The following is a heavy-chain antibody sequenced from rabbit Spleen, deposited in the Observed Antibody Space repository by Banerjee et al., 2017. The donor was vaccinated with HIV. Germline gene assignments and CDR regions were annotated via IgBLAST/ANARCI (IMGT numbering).Heavy chain of an antibody. J-gene: IGHJ4*01. CDR2: IDPVFGVA. CDR1: GFTLSRYY. CDR3: ARDGVGGSYFAL. Sequence: QLEESAGGLVQPGGSLKLSCKASGFTLSRYYMNWFRQAPGKGLEWIGYIDPVFGVAYYANWVNGRFSISRENAQNTVFLQMTSLTAADTATYFCARDGVGGSYFALWCPCTLVTVS. D-gene: IGHD8-1*01. V-gene: IGHV1S7*01.